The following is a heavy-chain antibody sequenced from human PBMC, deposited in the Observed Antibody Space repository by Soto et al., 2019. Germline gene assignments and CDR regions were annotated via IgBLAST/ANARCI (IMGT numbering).Heavy chain of an antibody. CDR1: GFTFSSYS. CDR3: ARESCSGGSCYPPNYYYYMDV. V-gene: IGHV3-48*01. D-gene: IGHD2-15*01. CDR2: ISSSSSTI. J-gene: IGHJ6*03. Sequence: GGSLRLSCAASGFTFSSYSMNWVRQAPGKGREWVSYISSSSSTIYYADSVKGRFTISRDNAKNSLYLQMNSLRAEDTAVYYCARESCSGGSCYPPNYYYYMDVWGKGTTVTVSS.